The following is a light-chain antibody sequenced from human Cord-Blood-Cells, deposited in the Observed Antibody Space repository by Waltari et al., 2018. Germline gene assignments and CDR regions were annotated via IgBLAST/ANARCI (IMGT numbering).Light chain of an antibody. CDR2: EGS. CDR3: CSYAGSSNWV. V-gene: IGLV2-23*01. CDR1: SSDVGSYNL. J-gene: IGLJ3*02. Sequence: QSALTQPASVSGSPGQSITISCTGTSSDVGSYNLVSWYQPHPGKAPKHMVYEGSKRPSGVSNRFSGSKSGNTASLTISGLQAEDEADYYCCSYAGSSNWVFGGGTKLTVL.